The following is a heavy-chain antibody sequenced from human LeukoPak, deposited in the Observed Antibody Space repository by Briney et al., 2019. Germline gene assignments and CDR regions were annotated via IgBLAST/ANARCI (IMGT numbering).Heavy chain of an antibody. CDR1: GGSISSYY. D-gene: IGHD3-3*02. CDR2: IYYSGTH. Sequence: AETLALTCTGSGGSISSYYWSWIRQPPGKGLELIGYIYYSGTHNYNPSLNRRVTISVDTPKNQFSLKLSSVTAADTAVYYCARRVFSIQLSYDAFDIWGQGTMVTVSS. CDR3: ARRVFSIQLSYDAFDI. J-gene: IGHJ3*02. V-gene: IGHV4-59*08.